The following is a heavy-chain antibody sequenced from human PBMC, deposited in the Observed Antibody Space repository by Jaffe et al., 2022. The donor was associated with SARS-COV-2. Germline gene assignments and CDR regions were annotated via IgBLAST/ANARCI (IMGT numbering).Heavy chain of an antibody. CDR1: GGSISSSSYY. Sequence: QLQLQESGPGLVKPSETLSLTCTVSGGSISSSSYYWGWIRQPPGKGLEWIGSIYYSGSTYYNPSLKSRVTISVDTSKNQFSLKLSSVTAADTAVYYCARHFPMASGRFVLMVYAIHPHFDYWGQGTLVTVSS. J-gene: IGHJ4*02. V-gene: IGHV4-39*01. CDR2: IYYSGST. D-gene: IGHD2-8*01. CDR3: ARHFPMASGRFVLMVYAIHPHFDY.